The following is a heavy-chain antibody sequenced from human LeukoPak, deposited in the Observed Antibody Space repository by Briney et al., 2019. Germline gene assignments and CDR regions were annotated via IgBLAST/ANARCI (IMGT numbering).Heavy chain of an antibody. CDR3: ARDWGSAVAGTGHFDY. D-gene: IGHD6-19*01. CDR1: GYTFTSYG. V-gene: IGHV1-18*04. Sequence: ASVKVSCKASGYTFTSYGISRVRQAPGQGLEWMGWISAYNGNTNYAQKLQGRVTMTTDTSTSTAYMELRSLRFDDTAVYYCARDWGSAVAGTGHFDYWGQGTLVTVSS. CDR2: ISAYNGNT. J-gene: IGHJ4*02.